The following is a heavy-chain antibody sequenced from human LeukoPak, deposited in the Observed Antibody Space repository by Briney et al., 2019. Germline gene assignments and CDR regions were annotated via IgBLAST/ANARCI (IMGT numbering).Heavy chain of an antibody. CDR3: ARASSDDTAMATPFAY. D-gene: IGHD5-18*01. V-gene: IGHV1-69*13. CDR1: GYTFTGYY. Sequence: GASVKVSCKASGYTFTGYYMHWVRQAPGQGLEWMGGITPIFGTANYVQKFQGRVTITADEFTKTAYMELSRLRSEDTAIYYCARASSDDTAMATPFAYWGQGTLVTVSS. CDR2: ITPIFGTA. J-gene: IGHJ4*02.